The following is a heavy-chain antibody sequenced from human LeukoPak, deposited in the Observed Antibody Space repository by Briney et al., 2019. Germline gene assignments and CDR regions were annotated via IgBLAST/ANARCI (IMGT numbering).Heavy chain of an antibody. J-gene: IGHJ4*02. CDR2: INPSGGAT. CDR3: ARAPLAVAGSTLDC. D-gene: IGHD6-19*01. CDR1: GHNFNTYY. V-gene: IGHV1-46*02. Sequence: ASVKVSCKASGHNFNTYYVHWVRQAPGQGLEWMGLINPSGGATAEAEKFRGRLTMTRDTSTSTVHMDLSSLTSEDTAIYYCARAPLAVAGSTLDCWGQGTLVTVSS.